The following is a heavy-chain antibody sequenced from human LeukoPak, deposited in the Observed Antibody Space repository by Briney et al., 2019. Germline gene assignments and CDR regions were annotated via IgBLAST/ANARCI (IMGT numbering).Heavy chain of an antibody. CDR2: IKQDGSEK. J-gene: IGHJ4*02. V-gene: IGHV3-7*01. D-gene: IGHD2-15*01. CDR3: ASPKWRIWSIDY. Sequence: PGGSLRLSCAASGFTFSSYWMSWVREAPGKGLEWVANIKQDGSEKYYVDSVKGRFTISRDNAKNSLYLQMNSLRAEDTAVYYCASPKWRIWSIDYWGQGTLVTVSS. CDR1: GFTFSSYW.